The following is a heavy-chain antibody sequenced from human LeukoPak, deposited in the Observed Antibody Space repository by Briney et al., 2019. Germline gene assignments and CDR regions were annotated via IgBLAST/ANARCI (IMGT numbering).Heavy chain of an antibody. CDR1: GFTFSSYA. J-gene: IGHJ4*02. V-gene: IGHV3-30-3*01. Sequence: GGSLRLSCAASGFTFSSYAMHWVRQAPGKGLEWVAVISYDGSNKYYADSVKGRFTISRDNSKNTLYLQMNSLRAEDTAVYYCARDYEPYYYGSGSPDYWGQGTLVTVSS. CDR3: ARDYEPYYYGSGSPDY. D-gene: IGHD3-10*01. CDR2: ISYDGSNK.